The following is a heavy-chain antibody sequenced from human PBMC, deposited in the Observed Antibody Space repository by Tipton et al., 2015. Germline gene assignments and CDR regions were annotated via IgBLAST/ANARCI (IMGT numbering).Heavy chain of an antibody. Sequence: TLSLTCAVSGGSFSGYYWYWIRQPPGKGLEWIGEINHSGRIKYNPSLKSRVTISVDTSKSQFSLTLNSVAAADTAVYYCARDLEHGMDVWGHGTTVTVSS. J-gene: IGHJ6*02. CDR2: INHSGRI. CDR3: ARDLEHGMDV. CDR1: GGSFSGYY. V-gene: IGHV4-34*01. D-gene: IGHD5-24*01.